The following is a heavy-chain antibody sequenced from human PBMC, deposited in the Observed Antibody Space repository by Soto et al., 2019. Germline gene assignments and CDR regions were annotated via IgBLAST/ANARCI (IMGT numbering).Heavy chain of an antibody. V-gene: IGHV3-7*03. J-gene: IGHJ4*02. CDR3: ARARIDY. CDR1: GFILSDYW. Sequence: EVQLVESGGGLVQPGGSLRLSCAVSGFILSDYWMTWVRQAPGKGLEWVATISPEGSEKYYVDSLKGRFTISRDNAKTSLYLQMISLRAEDTAPFYSARARIDYWGRGTLITVSS. CDR2: ISPEGSEK.